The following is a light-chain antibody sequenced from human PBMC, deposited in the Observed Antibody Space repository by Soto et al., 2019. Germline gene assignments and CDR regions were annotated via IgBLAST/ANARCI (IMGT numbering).Light chain of an antibody. CDR2: NNN. CDR3: ATWDDSLNARGV. J-gene: IGLJ3*02. CDR1: RSNIGNNA. V-gene: IGLV1-44*01. Sequence: QSVLTQPLSASGTPGQRVTISCSGSRSNIGNNAVSWYQQFPGTAPKLLIYNNNQRPSGVPERFSGSKSGTSASLAISGLQSEDEADYYCATWDDSLNARGVFGGGTKVTVL.